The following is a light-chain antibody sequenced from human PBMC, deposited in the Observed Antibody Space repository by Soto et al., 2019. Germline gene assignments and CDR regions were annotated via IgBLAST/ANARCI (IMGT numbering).Light chain of an antibody. J-gene: IGKJ3*01. CDR1: QGIGSY. Sequence: DIPLTQSPSFLSASVGDRVTITCRASQGIGSYLAWYQQKAGKAPKLLIYAASTLQSGVPSKFSGSGSGTEFTLTISSLQPEDSATYYCQQLNSYPSFGPGTKVDIK. V-gene: IGKV1-9*01. CDR3: QQLNSYPS. CDR2: AAS.